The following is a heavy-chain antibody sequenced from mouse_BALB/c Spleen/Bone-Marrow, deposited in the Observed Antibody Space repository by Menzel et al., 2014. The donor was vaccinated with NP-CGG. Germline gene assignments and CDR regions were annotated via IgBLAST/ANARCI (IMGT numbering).Heavy chain of an antibody. V-gene: IGHV7-3*02. D-gene: IGHD2-1*01. CDR1: GFTFTDYY. CDR2: IRNKANGYTT. J-gene: IGHJ3*01. CDR3: ARDYGNYVRFAY. Sequence: EVKLVESGGGLVQPGGSLRLSCATSGFTFTDYYMSWVRQPPGKALEWLGFIRNKANGYTTEYSASVKGRFTISRDNSQSILCLQMNTLRAEDSATYYCARDYGNYVRFAYWGQGTLVTVSA.